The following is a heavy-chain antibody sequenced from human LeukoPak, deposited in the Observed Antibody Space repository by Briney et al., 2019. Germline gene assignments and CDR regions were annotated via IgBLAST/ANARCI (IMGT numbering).Heavy chain of an antibody. CDR1: GYTFTSYY. J-gene: IGHJ4*02. Sequence: ASVKVSCKASGYTFTSYYMHWVRQAPGQGLEWMGIINPSGGSTSYAQKFQGRVTMTRDTSTSTVYMELSSLRSEDTAVYYCARRGYYYDSSGYYYYFDYWGQETLVTVSS. CDR3: ARRGYYYDSSGYYYYFDY. CDR2: INPSGGST. V-gene: IGHV1-46*01. D-gene: IGHD3-22*01.